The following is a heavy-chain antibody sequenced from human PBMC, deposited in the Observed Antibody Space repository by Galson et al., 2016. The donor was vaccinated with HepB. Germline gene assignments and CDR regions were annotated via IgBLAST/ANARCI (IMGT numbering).Heavy chain of an antibody. CDR1: GFTFGTYG. D-gene: IGHD2-2*01. V-gene: IGHV3-30*03. Sequence: SLRLSCAASGFTFGTYGLHWVRQAPDKGLEWVAFISYNGGKKDYGDSVKGRFNISRDSSKNTLYLQMNSLRAEDTAVYYCATQLLRDFDFWGQGTLVTVSS. J-gene: IGHJ4*02. CDR3: ATQLLRDFDF. CDR2: ISYNGGKK.